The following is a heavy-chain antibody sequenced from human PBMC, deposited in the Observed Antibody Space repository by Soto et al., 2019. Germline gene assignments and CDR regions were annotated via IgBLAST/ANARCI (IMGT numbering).Heavy chain of an antibody. V-gene: IGHV1-8*01. J-gene: IGHJ5*02. CDR3: ARGRRRSGYYKTLRFDP. CDR2: MNPNSGNT. D-gene: IGHD3-3*01. Sequence: ASVKVSCKASGYTFTSYDINWVRQATGQGLEWMGWMNPNSGNTGYAQKFQGRVTMTRNTSISTAYRELSSLGSEDTAVYYCARGRRRSGYYKTLRFDPWGQGTLVTVSS. CDR1: GYTFTSYD.